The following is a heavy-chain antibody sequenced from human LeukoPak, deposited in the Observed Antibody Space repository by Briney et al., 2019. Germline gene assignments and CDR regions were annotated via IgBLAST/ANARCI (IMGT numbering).Heavy chain of an antibody. CDR1: GFTFSGFW. D-gene: IGHD6-19*01. V-gene: IGHV3-7*01. J-gene: IGHJ4*02. Sequence: GGSLRLTCAASGFTFSGFWMSWVRQAPGKGLEWVANIKQDATEKYYIDSVKGRFTISRDNVQNSLYLQMDSLRVEDTAVYYCARDKPRDSVAGSNFDYWGQGILVTVSS. CDR2: IKQDATEK. CDR3: ARDKPRDSVAGSNFDY.